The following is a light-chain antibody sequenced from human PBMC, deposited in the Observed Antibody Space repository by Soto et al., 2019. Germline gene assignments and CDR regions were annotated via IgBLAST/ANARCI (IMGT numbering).Light chain of an antibody. CDR2: EVS. CDR3: SSYTSSSTLV. V-gene: IGLV2-14*01. J-gene: IGLJ1*01. Sequence: ALTQPASVSGSPGQSLTISCTGTSSDVGGYNYVSWYQQHPGKAPKLMIYEVSNRPSGVSNRFSGSKSGNTASLTISGLQAEDEADYYCSSYTSSSTLVFGTGTKVTVL. CDR1: SSDVGGYNY.